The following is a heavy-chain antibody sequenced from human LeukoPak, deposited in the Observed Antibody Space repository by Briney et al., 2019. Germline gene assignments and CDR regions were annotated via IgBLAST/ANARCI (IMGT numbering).Heavy chain of an antibody. J-gene: IGHJ3*02. D-gene: IGHD2-2*02. CDR1: GFTFSDYY. CDR2: ISSSGSTI. Sequence: GGSLSLSCVASGFTFSDYYMSWIRQAPGKGLEWVSYISSSGSTIYYADFVKGRFTISRDNAKHSLYLQMNSLRAEDTAVYYCARGLVVPAAILSDRFNAFDIWGQGTMVTVSS. CDR3: ARGLVVPAAILSDRFNAFDI. V-gene: IGHV3-11*01.